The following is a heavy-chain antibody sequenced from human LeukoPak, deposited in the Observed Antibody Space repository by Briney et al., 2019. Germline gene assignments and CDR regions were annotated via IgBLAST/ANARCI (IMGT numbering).Heavy chain of an antibody. CDR3: AREGAARNFDY. J-gene: IGHJ4*02. CDR1: GGSFSDYY. Sequence: TSETLSLTCAVYGGSFSDYYWTWIRQPPGKGLEWIGEINHSGSPNNNPSLKSRVSISFDTSKNQFSLKVSTVTAADTAVYYCAREGAARNFDYWGQGILVTVSS. CDR2: INHSGSP. V-gene: IGHV4-34*01. D-gene: IGHD6-6*01.